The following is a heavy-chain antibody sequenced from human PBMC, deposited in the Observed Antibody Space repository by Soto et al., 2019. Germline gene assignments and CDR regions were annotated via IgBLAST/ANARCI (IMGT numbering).Heavy chain of an antibody. CDR2: ISYDGSNK. J-gene: IGHJ6*02. CDR3: ARDWGRGYGGNYYYYYGMDV. V-gene: IGHV3-30-3*01. Sequence: GGSLRLSCAASGFTFSSYAMHWVRQAPGKGLEWVAVISYDGSNKYYADSVKGRFTISRDNSKNTLYLQMNSLRAEDTAVYYCARDWGRGYGGNYYYYYGMDVWGQGTTVTVSS. CDR1: GFTFSSYA. D-gene: IGHD4-17*01.